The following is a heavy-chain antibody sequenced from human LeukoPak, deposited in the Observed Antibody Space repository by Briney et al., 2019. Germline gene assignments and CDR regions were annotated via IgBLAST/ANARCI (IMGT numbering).Heavy chain of an antibody. CDR2: IYSGGNT. Sequence: GGSLRLSCAASGFSVSYSYMSWVRQAPGMGLEWVSVIYSGGNTHYADSVKGRFIISRDNSKNTLDLQMNSLKDEDTGVYHCTRLYSGSHVWGQGTLVTVSS. D-gene: IGHD1-26*01. CDR3: TRLYSGSHV. V-gene: IGHV3-66*02. CDR1: GFSVSYSY. J-gene: IGHJ4*02.